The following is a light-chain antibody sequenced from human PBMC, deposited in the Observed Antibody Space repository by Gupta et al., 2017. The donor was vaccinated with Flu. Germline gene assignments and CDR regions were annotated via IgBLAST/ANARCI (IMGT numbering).Light chain of an antibody. CDR3: QQDNNWPT. CDR1: QSVSSN. J-gene: IGKJ1*01. V-gene: IGKV3-15*01. Sequence: ETVMTQSPATLSVSPGERATLSCRASQSVSSNLAWYQQKPGQAPRLLIYGASTRATGISARFGGSGSGTEFTLTISSLQSEDFAVYYCQQDNNWPTFGQGTKVEIK. CDR2: GAS.